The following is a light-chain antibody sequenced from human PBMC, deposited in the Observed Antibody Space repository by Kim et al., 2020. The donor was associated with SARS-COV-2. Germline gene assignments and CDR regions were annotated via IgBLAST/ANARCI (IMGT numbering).Light chain of an antibody. Sequence: VAPGQPASITCSGEKLGDKYACWYQQKAGQSPVLVIYQDTKRPSGIPERFSGSNSGNTATLTISGTQTMDEADYYCQAWDRSTAVFGGGTQLTVL. CDR2: QDT. CDR3: QAWDRSTAV. V-gene: IGLV3-1*01. CDR1: KLGDKY. J-gene: IGLJ2*01.